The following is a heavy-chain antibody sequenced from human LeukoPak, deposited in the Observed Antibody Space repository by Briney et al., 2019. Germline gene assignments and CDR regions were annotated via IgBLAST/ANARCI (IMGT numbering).Heavy chain of an antibody. D-gene: IGHD6-6*01. Sequence: GGSLRLSCAASGFTFDDYAMHWVRQPPGKGLEWVSGISWNSGSIGYADSVKGRFTISRDNAKNSLYLQMNSLRAEDMALYYCTKALTGSSSSYFDNWGQGTLVTVSS. V-gene: IGHV3-9*03. CDR1: GFTFDDYA. CDR2: ISWNSGSI. CDR3: TKALTGSSSSYFDN. J-gene: IGHJ4*02.